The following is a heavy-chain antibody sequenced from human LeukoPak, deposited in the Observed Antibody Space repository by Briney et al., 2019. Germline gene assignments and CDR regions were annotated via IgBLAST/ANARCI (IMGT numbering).Heavy chain of an antibody. Sequence: GGSLRLSCAASGFTFDDYAKHWVRPAPGKGLEWVSGISWNSGSIGYADSVKGRFTISRDNAKNSLYLQMNSLRAEDTALYYCAKATYAFDIWGQGTMVTVSS. CDR1: GFTFDDYA. J-gene: IGHJ3*02. CDR2: ISWNSGSI. CDR3: AKATYAFDI. V-gene: IGHV3-9*01.